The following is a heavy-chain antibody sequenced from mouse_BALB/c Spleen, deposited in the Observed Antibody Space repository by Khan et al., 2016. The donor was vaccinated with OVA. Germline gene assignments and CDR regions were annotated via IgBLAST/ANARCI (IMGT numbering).Heavy chain of an antibody. J-gene: IGHJ2*01. CDR1: GYSITSGYA. V-gene: IGHV3-2*02. Sequence: VQLKESGPGLVKPSQSLSLTCTVTGYSITSGYAWNWIRQFPGNKLEWMGNISYSGGTSYNPSLKSRISITRDTSKNQFFLQLNSVTTEDTATYYCARGNYYGYYFDYWGQGTTLTVSS. CDR2: ISYSGGT. D-gene: IGHD1-1*01. CDR3: ARGNYYGYYFDY.